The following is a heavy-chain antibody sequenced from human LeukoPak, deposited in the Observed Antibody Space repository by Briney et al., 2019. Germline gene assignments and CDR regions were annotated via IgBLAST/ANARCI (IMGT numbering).Heavy chain of an antibody. CDR2: IYHSGST. CDR1: GGSISSGDYY. D-gene: IGHD6-13*01. J-gene: IGHJ4*02. Sequence: SETLSLTCTVSGGSISSGDYYWSWIRQPPGKGLEWIGYIYHSGSTYYNPSLKSRVTISVDRSKNQFSLKLSSVTAADTAVYYCARDPIIAAAGQPWGQGTLVTVSS. CDR3: ARDPIIAAAGQP. V-gene: IGHV4-30-4*01.